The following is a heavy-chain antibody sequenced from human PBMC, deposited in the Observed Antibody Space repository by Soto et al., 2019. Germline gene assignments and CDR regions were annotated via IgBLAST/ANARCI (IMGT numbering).Heavy chain of an antibody. CDR1: GYTFTGHY. CDR3: ARASQMVINPYYYPMDV. J-gene: IGHJ6*02. V-gene: IGHV1-2*02. CDR2: IGPESGAT. Sequence: ASVKVSCKASGYTFTGHYIHWVRQAPEQGPEWMGEIGPESGATRYAQRFQGRVTMTRDMSVSTAFMELSRLGSDDTAVYYCARASQMVINPYYYPMDVWGQGTTVTSP. D-gene: IGHD3-22*01.